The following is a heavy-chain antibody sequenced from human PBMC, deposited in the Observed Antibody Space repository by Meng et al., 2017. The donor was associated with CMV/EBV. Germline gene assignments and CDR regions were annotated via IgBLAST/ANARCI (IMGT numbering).Heavy chain of an antibody. D-gene: IGHD3-3*01. CDR3: ARDNRRGGVDY. V-gene: IGHV4-30-4*08. J-gene: IGHJ4*02. Sequence: GQLPEPRLVFVKPAQILSLTCTVSGGSISSGDYYWTCARQPPGKGLECIGYIYYSGSTYYNPSLKSRVTISVDTSKNQFALKLSSVTAADTAVYYCARDNRRGGVDYWGQGTLVTVSS. CDR1: GGSISSGDYY. CDR2: IYYSGST.